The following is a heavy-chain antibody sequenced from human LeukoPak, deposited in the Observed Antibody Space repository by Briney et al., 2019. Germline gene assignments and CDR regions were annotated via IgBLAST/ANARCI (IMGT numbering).Heavy chain of an antibody. CDR3: AKPVITMVRGSVSGGMDV. D-gene: IGHD3-10*01. V-gene: IGHV4-61*02. J-gene: IGHJ6*02. CDR2: VYISGST. Sequence: PSETLSLTCTVSGGSITSGSYYWSWIRQPAGKGLECIGRVYISGSTNYNPSLAGRATISIDTSKNQFSLKLSSVTAADTAVYYCAKPVITMVRGSVSGGMDVWGQGTTVTVSS. CDR1: GGSITSGSYY.